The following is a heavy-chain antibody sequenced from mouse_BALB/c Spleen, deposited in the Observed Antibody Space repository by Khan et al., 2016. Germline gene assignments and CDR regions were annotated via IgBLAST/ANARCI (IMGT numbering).Heavy chain of an antibody. CDR1: EYEFPSHD. V-gene: IGHV5-2*01. CDR3: TRHYYGSSVWFAY. CDR2: INSAGNDT. J-gene: IGHJ3*01. Sequence: EVELVESGAGLVQPGESLKLSCKANEYEFPSHDMPWVRQTPEKRLEMVAAINSAGNDTNYPDTIERRVIITRDNTYNTLYLQLNSLSSENTALYYCTRHYYGSSVWFAYWGQGTLVTVSA. D-gene: IGHD1-1*01.